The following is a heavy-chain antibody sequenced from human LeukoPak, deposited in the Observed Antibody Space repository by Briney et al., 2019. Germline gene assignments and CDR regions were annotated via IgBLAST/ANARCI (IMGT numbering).Heavy chain of an antibody. Sequence: PGGSLRLSCTPSGFTSSDYSMSWVRQAPGKGLEWVSSISTSSTYTFYADSVKGRFTISRDNRKNSLYLQMSSLTAEDTAVYYCARDASGFYLYYYMDVWGKGTTVTVSS. V-gene: IGHV3-21*01. CDR3: ARDASGFYLYYYMDV. D-gene: IGHD6-25*01. CDR1: GFTSSDYS. CDR2: ISTSSTYT. J-gene: IGHJ6*03.